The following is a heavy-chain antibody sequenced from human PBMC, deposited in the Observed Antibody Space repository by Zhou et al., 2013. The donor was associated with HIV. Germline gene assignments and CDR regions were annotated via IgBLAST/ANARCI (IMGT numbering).Heavy chain of an antibody. D-gene: IGHD2-2*01. CDR2: IIPIFGTA. CDR3: ARGLIVVVPAAMRNYYYYYMDV. CDR1: GGTFSSYA. Sequence: QVQLVQSGAEVKKPGSSVKVSCKASGGTFSSYAISWVRQAPGQGLEWMGGIIPIFGTANYAQKFQGRVTITTDESTSTAYMELSSLRSEDTAVYYCARGLIVVVPAAMRNYYYYYMDVWGKGDHGSPSP. J-gene: IGHJ6*03. V-gene: IGHV1-69*05.